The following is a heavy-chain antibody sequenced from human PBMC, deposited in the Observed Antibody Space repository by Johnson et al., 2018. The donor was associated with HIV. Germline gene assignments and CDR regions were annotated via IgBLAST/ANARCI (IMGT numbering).Heavy chain of an antibody. Sequence: VQLVESGGGVVQPGRSLRLSCAASGFTFSSYAMSWVRQAPGKGLEWVSFIYDGGTTYYADSVKGRFTISRDNSKNTLYLQMNSLRAEDTALYYCARGGGAQDAFDIWGQGTMVTVSS. CDR3: ARGGGAQDAFDI. V-gene: IGHV3-66*02. J-gene: IGHJ3*02. D-gene: IGHD3-16*01. CDR1: GFTFSSYA. CDR2: IYDGGTT.